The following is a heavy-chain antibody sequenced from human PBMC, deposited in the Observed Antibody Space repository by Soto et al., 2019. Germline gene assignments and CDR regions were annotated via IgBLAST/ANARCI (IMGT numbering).Heavy chain of an antibody. D-gene: IGHD3-10*01. CDR3: ARGQIGSGSYYSSVYYYYCYTDV. Sequence: PGGSLRLSCAASGFTFSSYWMSWVRQAPGKGLEWVANIKQDGSEKYYVDSVKGRFTISRDNAKNSLYLQMNSLRAEDTAVYYCARGQIGSGSYYSSVYYYYCYTDVWGKGTTVTVSS. CDR1: GFTFSSYW. V-gene: IGHV3-7*01. J-gene: IGHJ6*03. CDR2: IKQDGSEK.